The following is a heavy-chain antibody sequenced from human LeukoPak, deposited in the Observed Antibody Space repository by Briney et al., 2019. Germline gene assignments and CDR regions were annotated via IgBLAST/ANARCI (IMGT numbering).Heavy chain of an antibody. CDR3: AKSGLSSGWYPYDN. Sequence: SERSLRLSCAASGFTFISYVMHWVRQAPGKGLEWLAVISHDGNNKYYADSVRGRFTLSRDNSKNTLYLQMNSLRAEDTAVYYCAKSGLSSGWYPYDNWGQGALVTVSS. CDR2: ISHDGNNK. J-gene: IGHJ4*02. V-gene: IGHV3-30*18. CDR1: GFTFISYV. D-gene: IGHD6-19*01.